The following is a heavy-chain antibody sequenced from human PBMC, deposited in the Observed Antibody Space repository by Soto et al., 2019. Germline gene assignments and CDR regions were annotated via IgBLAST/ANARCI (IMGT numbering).Heavy chain of an antibody. V-gene: IGHV3-30*18. CDR1: GFTFSSYG. CDR3: AKDGNVYSSGWYAPSLDY. Sequence: QVQLVESGGGVVQPGRSLRLSCAASGFTFSSYGMHWVRQAPGKGLEWVAVISYDGSNTYYADSVKGRFTISRDNSKNTVYLQMNSRRAEDTAVYYCAKDGNVYSSGWYAPSLDYWGQGTLVTVSS. D-gene: IGHD6-19*01. CDR2: ISYDGSNT. J-gene: IGHJ4*02.